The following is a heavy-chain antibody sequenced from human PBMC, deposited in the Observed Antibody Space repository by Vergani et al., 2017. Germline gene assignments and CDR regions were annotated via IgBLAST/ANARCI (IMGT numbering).Heavy chain of an antibody. V-gene: IGHV3-23*04. Sequence: EVHLVESGGGLVQPGRSLRLSCSGSGFTLGDYAMTWVRQAPGKGLEWVSTITYNGGRTYYADSVTGRFTISRDNSKNTLFLQLKTLRAEDTGVYYCAKDYNIMGALHYWGQGTLAAVSS. D-gene: IGHD5-12*01. J-gene: IGHJ4*02. CDR3: AKDYNIMGALHY. CDR1: GFTLGDYA. CDR2: ITYNGGRT.